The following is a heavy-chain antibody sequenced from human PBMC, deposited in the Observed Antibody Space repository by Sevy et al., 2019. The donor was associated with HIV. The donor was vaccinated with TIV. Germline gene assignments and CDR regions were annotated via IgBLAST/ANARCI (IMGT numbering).Heavy chain of an antibody. CDR1: GFTFTSYS. J-gene: IGHJ4*02. Sequence: GGSLRLSCAASGFTFTSYSMNWVRQAPGKGLEWISYINSDSTTIYYVESVKGRFTISRDNANNALYLQMISLRDEDTAVYYCARNCYGDYIIDSWGQGTPVTVSS. D-gene: IGHD4-17*01. CDR2: INSDSTTI. V-gene: IGHV3-48*02. CDR3: ARNCYGDYIIDS.